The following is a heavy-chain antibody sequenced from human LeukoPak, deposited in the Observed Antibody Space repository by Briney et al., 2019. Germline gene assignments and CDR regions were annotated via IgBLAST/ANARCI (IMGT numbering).Heavy chain of an antibody. CDR2: IYYSGST. Sequence: SSETLSLTCTVSGGSISSYYWSWIRQPPGKGLEWIGYIYYSGSTNYSPSLKSRVTISLDTSKSQFSLKLTSVTAADTAVYYCARSGGYSSPQNYWGQGTLVTVSS. D-gene: IGHD6-19*01. J-gene: IGHJ4*02. V-gene: IGHV4-59*01. CDR3: ARSGGYSSPQNY. CDR1: GGSISSYY.